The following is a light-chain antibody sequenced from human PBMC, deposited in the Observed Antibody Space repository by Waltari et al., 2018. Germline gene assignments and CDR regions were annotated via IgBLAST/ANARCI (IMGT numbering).Light chain of an antibody. CDR3: QHRGNMSPWT. Sequence: EIVLTQSPATLSLSPGERATLSCRASRSVNTFLAWYQQKPGQAPRLIIYDTSARAAGIPARFSGSGSETDFTLTISNLEPEDFAVYYCQHRGNMSPWTFGQGTRVEV. V-gene: IGKV3-11*01. J-gene: IGKJ1*01. CDR1: RSVNTF. CDR2: DTS.